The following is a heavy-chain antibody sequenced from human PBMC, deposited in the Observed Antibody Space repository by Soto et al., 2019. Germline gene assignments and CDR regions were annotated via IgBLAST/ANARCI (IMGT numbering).Heavy chain of an antibody. CDR3: ARLSAGSGRSY. D-gene: IGHD6-13*01. CDR2: IKQDGSEK. J-gene: IGHJ4*02. V-gene: IGHV3-7*05. CDR1: GFTFSSYW. Sequence: EVQLVDSGGGLVQPGGSLRVSCAASGFTFSSYWMSWVRQAPGKGLEWVANIKQDGSEKYYADSVKGRVTISRDNAKNSLYLQMNSLRAEDTAVYYCARLSAGSGRSYWGQGTLVTVSS.